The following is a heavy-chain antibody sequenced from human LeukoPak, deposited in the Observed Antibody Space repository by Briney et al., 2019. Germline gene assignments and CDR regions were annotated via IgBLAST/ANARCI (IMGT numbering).Heavy chain of an antibody. CDR2: IKQDGSEK. J-gene: IGHJ4*02. D-gene: IGHD3-10*01. V-gene: IGHV3-7*01. CDR3: ARDGRPGNFDY. Sequence: GGSLRLSCAASGFTSCSFWRCWVRPAPGEGLEWVANIKQDGSEKYYLASVKGRFTISRDNAKNSLYLQMNSLRAEDTAVYYCARDGRPGNFDYWGQGTLVTVSS. CDR1: GFTSCSFW.